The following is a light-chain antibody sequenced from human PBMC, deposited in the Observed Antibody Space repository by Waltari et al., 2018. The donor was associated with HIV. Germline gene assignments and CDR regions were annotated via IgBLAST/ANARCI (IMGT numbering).Light chain of an antibody. Sequence: QSALTQPASVSGSPGQSITIPCPGTSSDVGDYNYVSWYQQHPGKAPKLMIYDVNKRPSGVSNRFSGSKSGNTASLTISGLQAEDEADYYCCSYAGSSTVVFGGGTKLTVL. V-gene: IGLV2-23*02. CDR3: CSYAGSSTVV. J-gene: IGLJ2*01. CDR1: SSDVGDYNY. CDR2: DVN.